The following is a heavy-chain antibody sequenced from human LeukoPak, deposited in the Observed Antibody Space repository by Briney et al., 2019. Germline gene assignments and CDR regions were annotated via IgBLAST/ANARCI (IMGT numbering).Heavy chain of an antibody. Sequence: GGSLRLSCVASGFTFSSYGMHWVRQAPGKGLEWVAVIWYDGSNKYYADSVNGRFTISRDKSKNTLYLQMNSLRAEDTAVYYCARGRGTFDYWGQGTLVTVSS. J-gene: IGHJ4*02. CDR3: ARGRGTFDY. V-gene: IGHV3-33*01. CDR2: IWYDGSNK. CDR1: GFTFSSYG. D-gene: IGHD1-1*01.